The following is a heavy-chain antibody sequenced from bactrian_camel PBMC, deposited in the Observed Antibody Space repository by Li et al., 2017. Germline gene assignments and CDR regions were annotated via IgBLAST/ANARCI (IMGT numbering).Heavy chain of an antibody. D-gene: IGHD2*01. CDR2: ITNGGDST. Sequence: VQLVESGGGLVQPGGSLRLSCVASGFTFSNDAMSWVRQAPGEGLEWVSTITNGGDSTAYADTVKGRFTISRDDATNTLTLQLDSLKTEDTARYYCTPGVYWGQGTQVTVS. CDR3: TPGVY. J-gene: IGHJ4*01. V-gene: IGHV3S42*01. CDR1: GFTFSNDA.